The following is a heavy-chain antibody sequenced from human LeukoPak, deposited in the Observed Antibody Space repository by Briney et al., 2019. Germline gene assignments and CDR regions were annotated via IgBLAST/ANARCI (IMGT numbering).Heavy chain of an antibody. CDR2: ITGRGHST. CDR3: AEDRDTPGFNWFDP. D-gene: IGHD3-9*01. V-gene: IGHV3-23*01. J-gene: IGHJ5*02. Sequence: GGSLRLSCAASGFTFSSYAMNWVRQAPGKGLEWVSTITGRGHSTYYADSVKGRFTISRDNSKNNLYLQMNSLRVEDTAVYYCAEDRDTPGFNWFDPWSQGALVTVSS. CDR1: GFTFSSYA.